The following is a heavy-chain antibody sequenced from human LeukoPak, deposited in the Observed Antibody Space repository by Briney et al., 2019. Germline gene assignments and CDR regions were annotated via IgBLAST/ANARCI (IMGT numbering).Heavy chain of an antibody. CDR3: ARSTRSWFDP. D-gene: IGHD3-10*01. Sequence: SETLSLTCTVSGGSITTFYWSWIRQPPGKGLEWIGYIYNSGSTNYNPSLKSRVTISVDTSNNQVSLKVSSVTAADTAVYYCARSTRSWFDPWGQGTLVTVSS. CDR2: IYNSGST. V-gene: IGHV4-59*01. CDR1: GGSITTFY. J-gene: IGHJ5*02.